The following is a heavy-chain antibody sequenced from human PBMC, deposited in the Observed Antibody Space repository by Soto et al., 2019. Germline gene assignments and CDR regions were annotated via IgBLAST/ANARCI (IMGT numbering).Heavy chain of an antibody. Sequence: SETLSLTCTVSGGSISSYCWSWIRQPPGKGLEWIGYIYYSGSTNYNPSLKSRVTISVDTSKNQFSLKLSSVTAADTAVYYCARWGSDYEFDYWGQGALVTVSS. V-gene: IGHV4-59*01. D-gene: IGHD5-12*01. CDR1: GGSISSYC. CDR3: ARWGSDYEFDY. CDR2: IYYSGST. J-gene: IGHJ4*02.